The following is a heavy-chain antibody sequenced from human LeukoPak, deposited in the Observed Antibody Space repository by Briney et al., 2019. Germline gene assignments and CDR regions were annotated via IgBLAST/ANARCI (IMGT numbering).Heavy chain of an antibody. V-gene: IGHV3-74*01. Sequence: PGGSLRLSCAASGFTFSSHWMHWVRQAPGKGLVWVSRINSDGSSTSYADSVKGRFTISRDNAKNTLYLQMNSLRAEDTAVYYCARPTVVAAALKYWGQGTLVTVSS. CDR2: INSDGSST. CDR3: ARPTVVAAALKY. D-gene: IGHD6-13*01. J-gene: IGHJ4*02. CDR1: GFTFSSHW.